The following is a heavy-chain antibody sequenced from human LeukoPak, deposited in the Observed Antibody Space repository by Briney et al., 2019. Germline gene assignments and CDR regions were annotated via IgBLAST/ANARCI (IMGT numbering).Heavy chain of an antibody. D-gene: IGHD2-8*01. CDR1: GYTFSSYG. CDR3: ARDANGVLGDY. V-gene: IGHV1-18*01. J-gene: IGHJ4*02. CDR2: ISVYSGNT. Sequence: GASVKVSCKASGYTFSSYGISWVRQAPGQGLEWMGWISVYSGNTNYAQRFQGRVTMTTDTSTSTAYMELRSLRSDDTAVYHCARDANGVLGDYWGQGTLVTVSS.